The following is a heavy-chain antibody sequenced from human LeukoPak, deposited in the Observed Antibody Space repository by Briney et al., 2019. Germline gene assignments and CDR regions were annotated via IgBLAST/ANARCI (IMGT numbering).Heavy chain of an antibody. CDR3: AKGTTMYAFDI. CDR2: ISGDGGST. Sequence: GGSLRLSCAASGLTFDHYVMHWVRQAPGKGLEWVSLISGDGGSTYYADSVKGRLTISRDNSKNSLYLQMNSLTTEDTALYFCAKGTTMYAFDIWGQGTMVTVSS. CDR1: GLTFDHYV. J-gene: IGHJ3*02. V-gene: IGHV3-43*02. D-gene: IGHD1-1*01.